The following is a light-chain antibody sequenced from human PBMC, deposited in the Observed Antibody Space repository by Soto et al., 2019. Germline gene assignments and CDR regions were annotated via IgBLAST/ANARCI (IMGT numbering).Light chain of an antibody. V-gene: IGKV3-15*01. CDR3: QQYNNWPQT. CDR1: QSVSSN. Sequence: EIVMTQSPATLSVSPGERATLSCRASQSVSSNLAWYQQKPGQAPRLLIYGASTRATGIPARFSGSGSGTEFTLTLSSLQSEDFAVYYCQQYNNWPQTFGQGTKVDI. CDR2: GAS. J-gene: IGKJ1*01.